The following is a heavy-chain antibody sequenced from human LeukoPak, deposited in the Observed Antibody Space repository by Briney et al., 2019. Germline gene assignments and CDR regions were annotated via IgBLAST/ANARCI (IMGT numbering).Heavy chain of an antibody. V-gene: IGHV1-18*01. CDR3: ASPLYNWNDGWAFDI. D-gene: IGHD1-1*01. CDR2: ISVYNGNT. Sequence: ASVKVSCKASGYTFTNYAISWVRQAPGQGLEWMGWISVYNGNTKYPQKFQGRVTMTTDTSTSTAYMELSSLRSEDTAVYYCASPLYNWNDGWAFDIWGQGTMVTVSS. J-gene: IGHJ3*02. CDR1: GYTFTNYA.